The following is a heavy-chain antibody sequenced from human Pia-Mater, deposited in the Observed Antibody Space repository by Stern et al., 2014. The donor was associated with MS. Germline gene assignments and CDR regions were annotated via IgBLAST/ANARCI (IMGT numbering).Heavy chain of an antibody. D-gene: IGHD3-10*01. CDR2: FDPEDGET. J-gene: IGHJ4*02. CDR3: ATDYNY. V-gene: IGHV1-24*01. CDR1: GSTLTDFF. Sequence: QVQLVESGAEVKKPGASVKVSCKVSGSTLTDFFMHWVRQPPGKGLEWMGGFDPEDGETIYAQNFQGRVTMTEDTSTDTAYMELSSLRSDDTAVYYCATDYNYWGQGTLVTVSS.